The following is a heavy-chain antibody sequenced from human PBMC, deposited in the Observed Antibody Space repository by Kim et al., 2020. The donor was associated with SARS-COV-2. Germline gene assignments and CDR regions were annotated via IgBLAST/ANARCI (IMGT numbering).Heavy chain of an antibody. Sequence: GGSLRLSCAASGFTFSSYSMNWVRQAPGKGLEWVSSISSSSGYIYYADSVKGRFTISRDNAKNSLYLQMNSLRAEDTAVYYCARAGPDAFDIWGQGTMVTVSS. CDR1: GFTFSSYS. J-gene: IGHJ3*02. CDR2: ISSSSGYI. V-gene: IGHV3-21*01. CDR3: ARAGPDAFDI.